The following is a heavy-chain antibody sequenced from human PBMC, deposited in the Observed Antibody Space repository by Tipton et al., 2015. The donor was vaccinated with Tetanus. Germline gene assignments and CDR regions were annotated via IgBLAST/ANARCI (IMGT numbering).Heavy chain of an antibody. D-gene: IGHD2-8*01. J-gene: IGHJ4*02. CDR2: IGGSGGAS. CDR3: TKDVGIVLFDY. CDR1: GFMFSSYT. V-gene: IGHV3-23*01. Sequence: AVSGFMFSSYTMSWVRQAPGKGLECVSAIGGSGGASYYADSVKGRFTISRDNSKSTLYLQVHSLRAEDTAVYYCTKDVGIVLFDYWGQGTLVTVSS.